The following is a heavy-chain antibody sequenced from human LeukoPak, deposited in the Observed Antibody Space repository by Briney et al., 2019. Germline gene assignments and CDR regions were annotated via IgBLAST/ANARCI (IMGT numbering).Heavy chain of an antibody. CDR1: GFSFNDYA. J-gene: IGHJ3*02. D-gene: IGHD3-22*01. CDR3: AKGNYFDSSGYYYIKDAFDI. Sequence: PGGSLRLSCAASGFSFNDYAMHWVRQAPGKGLEWVSGISWSGDTIGYADSVKGRFTISRDNAKNSLFLRMNSLRAEGMAFYYCAKGNYFDSSGYYYIKDAFDIWGQGTMVTVSS. CDR2: ISWSGDTI. V-gene: IGHV3-9*03.